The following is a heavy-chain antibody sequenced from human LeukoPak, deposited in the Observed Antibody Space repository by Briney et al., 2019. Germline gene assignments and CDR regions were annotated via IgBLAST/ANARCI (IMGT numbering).Heavy chain of an antibody. J-gene: IGHJ5*02. Sequence: PGGSLRLSCAASGFTFSTYTMNWVRQAPGKGLEWVSYISSSSRNTYYADSVKGRFTISRDSAKNSLYLQMNSLRDEDTGVYYCARDGRLDPWGQGTLVTVSS. CDR2: ISSSSRNT. V-gene: IGHV3-48*02. CDR3: ARDGRLDP. CDR1: GFTFSTYT.